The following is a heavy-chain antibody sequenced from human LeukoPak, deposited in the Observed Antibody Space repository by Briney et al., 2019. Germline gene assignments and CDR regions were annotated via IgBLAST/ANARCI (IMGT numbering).Heavy chain of an antibody. J-gene: IGHJ3*02. CDR1: GFTFSSNW. CDR3: ARESMATPGGFDI. Sequence: GGSLRLSCAASGFTFSSNWTHWVRQAPGKGLVWVSRINSDGSSTSYADSVKGRFTISRDNAKNTLYLQMNSLRAEDTAVYCCARESMATPGGFDIWGQGTMLTVSS. V-gene: IGHV3-74*01. D-gene: IGHD5-24*01. CDR2: INSDGSST.